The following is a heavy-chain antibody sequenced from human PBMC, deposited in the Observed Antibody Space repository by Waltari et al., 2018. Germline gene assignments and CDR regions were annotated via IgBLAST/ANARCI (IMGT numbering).Heavy chain of an antibody. V-gene: IGHV3-23*03. CDR3: AKDEGSPAYFQH. CDR2: IYSGGST. J-gene: IGHJ1*01. Sequence: EVQLLESGGGLVQPGGSLRLSCAASGFTFSSYAMSWVRQAPGKGLEWVSVIYSGGSTYYADSVKGRFTISRDNSKNTLYLQMNSLRAEDTAVYYCAKDEGSPAYFQHWGQGTLVTVSS. CDR1: GFTFSSYA.